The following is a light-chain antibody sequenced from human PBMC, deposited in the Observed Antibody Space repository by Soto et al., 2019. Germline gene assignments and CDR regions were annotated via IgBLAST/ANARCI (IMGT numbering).Light chain of an antibody. CDR3: QQFAVSPRT. J-gene: IGKJ1*01. CDR2: GAS. Sequence: EIVLTQSPGTLSLSPGERATLFCRASQSIATSQLAWYQQKPGQAPRLLIGASTRATGIPDRFSDSGSGTDFTLTISRLEPEDFAVYYCQQFAVSPRTFGQGTTVEIK. V-gene: IGKV3-20*01. CDR1: QSIATSQ.